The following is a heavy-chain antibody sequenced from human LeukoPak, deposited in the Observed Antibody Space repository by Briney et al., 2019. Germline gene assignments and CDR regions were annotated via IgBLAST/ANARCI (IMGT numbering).Heavy chain of an antibody. D-gene: IGHD3-9*01. CDR3: AKWGDYDVLTGYYVPDY. CDR1: GFTFSSYA. CDR2: ISGSGGST. J-gene: IGHJ4*02. V-gene: IGHV3-23*01. Sequence: GGSLRLSCAASGFTFSSYAMSWVRQAPGKGLEWVSAISGSGGSTYYADSVKGRFTVSRDNSKSTLYLQMNSLRAEDTALYYCAKWGDYDVLTGYYVPDYWGQGTLVTVSS.